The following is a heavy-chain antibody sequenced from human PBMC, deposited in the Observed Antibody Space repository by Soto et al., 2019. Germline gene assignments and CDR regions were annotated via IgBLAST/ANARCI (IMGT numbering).Heavy chain of an antibody. V-gene: IGHV3-23*01. CDR1: GFTFRNYA. CDR2: IGASGGTT. Sequence: EVQLLESGGGLVQPGGSLRLSCAASGFTFRNYAMSWVRQAPGKGLEWVATIGASGGTTNYADSVKGRVTLSRDNYNNPVYLQMHSPRGEDAAVYCCANILRGTPPIDNWGQGTLVAGAS. CDR3: ANILRGTPPIDN. J-gene: IGHJ4*02.